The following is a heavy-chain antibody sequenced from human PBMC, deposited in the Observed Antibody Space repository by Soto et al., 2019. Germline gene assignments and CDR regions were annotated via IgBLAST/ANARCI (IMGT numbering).Heavy chain of an antibody. D-gene: IGHD3-10*01. J-gene: IGHJ4*02. CDR1: GFTFSSYA. V-gene: IGHV3-23*01. CDR2: ISGSGGST. CDR3: AKSGSGTNPIVEEGYDY. Sequence: GGSLRLSCAASGFTFSSYAMSWVRQAPGKGLEWVSAISGSGGSTYYADSVKGRFTISRDNSKNTLYLQMNSLRAEDTAVYYCAKSGSGTNPIVEEGYDYWGQGTLVTVSS.